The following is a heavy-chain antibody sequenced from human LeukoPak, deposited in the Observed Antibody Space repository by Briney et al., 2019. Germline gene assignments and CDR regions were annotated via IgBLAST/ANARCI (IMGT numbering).Heavy chain of an antibody. D-gene: IGHD3-22*01. CDR3: AKASPYYYDSSGYKYYFDY. CDR1: GFTFGDYA. Sequence: GGSLRLSCTGSGFTFGDYAMNWVRQAPGKGLEWVSAISGSGGSTYYADSVKGRFTISRDNSKNTLYLQMNSLRAEDTAAYYCAKASPYYYDSSGYKYYFDYWGQGTLVTVSS. J-gene: IGHJ4*02. V-gene: IGHV3-23*01. CDR2: ISGSGGST.